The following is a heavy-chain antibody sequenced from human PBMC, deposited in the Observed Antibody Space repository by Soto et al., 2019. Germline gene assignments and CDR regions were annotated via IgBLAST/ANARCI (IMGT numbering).Heavy chain of an antibody. J-gene: IGHJ4*02. V-gene: IGHV3-33*01. Sequence: QVQLVESGGGVVQPGRSLRLSCAASGFTFSSYGMHWVRQAPGKGLEWVAVIWYDGSNKYYADSVKGRFTISRDNSKNTLYLQMNSLRAEDTAVYYCARNYYESSGYYPDDYWGQGTLVTVSS. D-gene: IGHD3-22*01. CDR3: ARNYYESSGYYPDDY. CDR2: IWYDGSNK. CDR1: GFTFSSYG.